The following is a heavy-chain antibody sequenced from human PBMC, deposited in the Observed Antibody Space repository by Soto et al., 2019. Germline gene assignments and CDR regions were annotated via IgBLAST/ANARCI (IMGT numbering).Heavy chain of an antibody. CDR2: SRDKPQGYST. CDR1: ECILIDHY. CDR3: VRATYFSDSSGYTRCLDY. D-gene: IGHD3-22*01. Sequence: GGSVRITGAEGECILIDHYLNWERKAPGKGLEWVGRSRDKPQGYSTAYAASVKGRFTTSRDESKNSAYLQMNSLKTEDTAVYYCVRATYFSDSSGYTRCLDYWGQGTLVTVSS. V-gene: IGHV3-72*01. J-gene: IGHJ4*02.